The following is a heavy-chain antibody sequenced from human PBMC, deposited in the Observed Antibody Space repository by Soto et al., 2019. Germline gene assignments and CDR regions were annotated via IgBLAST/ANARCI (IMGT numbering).Heavy chain of an antibody. CDR3: ARRYTSTDVYYYDMDV. Sequence: EVQLVESGGGLVQPGGSLRLSCAASGFTFSGYDMHWVRQATGKGLEWVSAIGTAGDTYYPGSVKGRFTISRENAKNSLYLQMNSLRAEDTAVYHCARRYTSTDVYYYDMDVWGQGTTVTVS. CDR1: GFTFSGYD. V-gene: IGHV3-13*01. CDR2: IGTAGDT. D-gene: IGHD6-13*01. J-gene: IGHJ6*02.